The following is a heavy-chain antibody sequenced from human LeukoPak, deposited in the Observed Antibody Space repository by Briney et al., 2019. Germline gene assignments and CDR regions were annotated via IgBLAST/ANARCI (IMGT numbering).Heavy chain of an antibody. D-gene: IGHD6-13*01. Sequence: SVKVSCKASGCTFSSYAISWVRQAPGQGLEWMGRIIPIRGIANYAQKFQGRVTITADKSTSTAYMELSSLRSENTAVYYCAASIAAAGTSPYYYYGMDVWGQGTTVTVSS. CDR1: GCTFSSYA. V-gene: IGHV1-69*04. J-gene: IGHJ6*02. CDR2: IIPIRGIA. CDR3: AASIAAAGTSPYYYYGMDV.